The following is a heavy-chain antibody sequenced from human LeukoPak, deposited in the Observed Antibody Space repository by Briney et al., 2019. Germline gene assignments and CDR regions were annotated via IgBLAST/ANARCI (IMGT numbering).Heavy chain of an antibody. V-gene: IGHV3-21*01. CDR1: GFTFSSYS. CDR3: ARDDILTGWALQH. Sequence: GSLRLSCAASGFTFSSYSMNWVRQAPGKGLEWVSSISSSSSYIYYADSVKGRFTISRDNAKNSLYLQMNSLRAEDTAVYYCARDDILTGWALQHWGQGTLVTVSS. CDR2: ISSSSSYI. D-gene: IGHD3-9*01. J-gene: IGHJ1*01.